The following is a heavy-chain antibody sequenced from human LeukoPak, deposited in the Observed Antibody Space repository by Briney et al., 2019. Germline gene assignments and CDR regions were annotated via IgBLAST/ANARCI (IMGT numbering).Heavy chain of an antibody. J-gene: IGHJ4*02. Sequence: GGSLRLSCAASGFTFSSYAMSWVRQAPGKGLEWVANIKQDGSEKYYVDSVKGRFTISRDNAKNSLYLQMNSLRAEDTAVYYCARAPAFTYYYDSSGYYFDYWGQGTLVTVSS. CDR2: IKQDGSEK. V-gene: IGHV3-7*01. D-gene: IGHD3-22*01. CDR1: GFTFSSYA. CDR3: ARAPAFTYYYDSSGYYFDY.